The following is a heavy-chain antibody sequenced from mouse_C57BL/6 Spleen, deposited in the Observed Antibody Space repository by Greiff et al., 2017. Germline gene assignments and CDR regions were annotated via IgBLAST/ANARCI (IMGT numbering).Heavy chain of an antibody. CDR1: GYAFSSSW. D-gene: IGHD2-4*01. CDR3: ARCDYGFYAMDY. V-gene: IGHV1-82*01. Sequence: QVQLQQPGPELVKPGASVKISCKASGYAFSSSWMNWVKQRPGKGLEWIGRIYPGDGDTNYNGKFKGKATLTADKSSSTAYMQLSSLTSEDSAVYFCARCDYGFYAMDYWGQGTSVTVSS. CDR2: IYPGDGDT. J-gene: IGHJ4*01.